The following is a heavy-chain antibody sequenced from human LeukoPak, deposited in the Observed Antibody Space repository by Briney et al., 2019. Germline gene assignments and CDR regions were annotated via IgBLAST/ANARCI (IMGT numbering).Heavy chain of an antibody. Sequence: ASVKVSCTASGYTFTSYYMHWVRQAPGQGLEWMGIINPSGGSTTYAQKFQGRVTMTRDTSTSTVYMELSSLRSEDTAVYYCARAYPDYYGSGSQPFDYWGQGTLVTVSS. CDR3: ARAYPDYYGSGSQPFDY. V-gene: IGHV1-46*01. CDR1: GYTFTSYY. J-gene: IGHJ4*02. CDR2: INPSGGST. D-gene: IGHD3-10*01.